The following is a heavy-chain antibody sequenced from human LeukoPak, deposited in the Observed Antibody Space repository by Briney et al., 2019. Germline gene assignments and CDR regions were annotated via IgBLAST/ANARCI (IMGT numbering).Heavy chain of an antibody. J-gene: IGHJ6*02. D-gene: IGHD2-2*01. CDR1: GFTFSDYY. V-gene: IGHV3-11*01. Sequence: GGSLRLSCAASGFTFSDYYMSWLRQAPGKGLEWVSYISSSGSTIYYADSVKGRFTISRDNAKNSLYLQMNSLRAEDTAVYCCARDLPPAPWNGMDVWGQGTTVTVSS. CDR3: ARDLPPAPWNGMDV. CDR2: ISSSGSTI.